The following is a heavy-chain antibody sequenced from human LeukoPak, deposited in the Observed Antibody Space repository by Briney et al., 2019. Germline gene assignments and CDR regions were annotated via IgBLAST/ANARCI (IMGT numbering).Heavy chain of an antibody. J-gene: IGHJ4*02. Sequence: PSETLSLTCTVSGGSISSSSYYWGWIRQPPGKGLEWIGSIYYSGRTYYNPSLKSRVTISVDTSKNQFSLKLSSVTAADTAVYYCARVDSSRYHSDYWGQGTLVNVSS. CDR3: ARVDSSRYHSDY. CDR2: IYYSGRT. V-gene: IGHV4-39*07. CDR1: GGSISSSSYY. D-gene: IGHD3-22*01.